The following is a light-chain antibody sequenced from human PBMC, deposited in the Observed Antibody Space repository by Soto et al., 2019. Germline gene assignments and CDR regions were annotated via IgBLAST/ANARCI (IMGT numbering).Light chain of an antibody. CDR3: RQHDRYPRT. CDR2: AAS. CDR1: QAITND. Sequence: DIQMTQSPSSLSASVGDRVTITCRASQAITNDLSWYQQKPGEPPKRLIYAASTLHSGVPSRFSGSGSGTELTLTISSLQPEDFATYFCRQHDRYPRTFCQPTKVEIK. V-gene: IGKV1-17*01. J-gene: IGKJ1*01.